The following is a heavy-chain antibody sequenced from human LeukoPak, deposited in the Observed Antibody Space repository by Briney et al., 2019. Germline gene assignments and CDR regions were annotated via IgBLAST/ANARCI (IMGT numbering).Heavy chain of an antibody. Sequence: SETLSLTCTVSGGSISSTSYYWGWIRQPPGKGLEWIGSIYYSGSTYYNPSLRSRDTISVDTSKNQFSLKLSSVTAADTAVYYCAVKYGYFDYWGQGTLVTVSS. CDR3: AVKYGYFDY. J-gene: IGHJ4*02. CDR1: GGSISSTSYY. CDR2: IYYSGST. D-gene: IGHD2-2*01. V-gene: IGHV4-39*07.